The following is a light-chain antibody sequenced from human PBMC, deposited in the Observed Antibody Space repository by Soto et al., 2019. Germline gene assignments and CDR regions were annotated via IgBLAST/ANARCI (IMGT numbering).Light chain of an antibody. CDR2: AAS. V-gene: IGKV1-9*01. Sequence: DIQLTQSPSFLSASVGDRVTITCRASRGISSYLAWYQQKPGKAPKLLIYAASTLQSGVPSRFSGSGSGTEFTLTISSLQPEDFATYYSQQLNSYPLTFGPGTKVDIK. CDR3: QQLNSYPLT. CDR1: RGISSY. J-gene: IGKJ3*01.